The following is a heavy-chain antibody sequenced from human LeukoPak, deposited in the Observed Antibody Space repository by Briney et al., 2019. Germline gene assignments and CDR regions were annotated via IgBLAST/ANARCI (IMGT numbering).Heavy chain of an antibody. CDR3: ARDQALQLVGDS. CDR1: GFTFDTHH. CDR2: ITGSGGTT. D-gene: IGHD6-13*01. J-gene: IGHJ4*02. V-gene: IGHV3-23*01. Sequence: GGSLRLSCAASGFTFDTHHMSWVRQAPGKGLEWLSDITGSGGTTHYSDSVTGRFTISRDNSKNTLYLQMDNLRVEDTAVYYRARDQALQLVGDSWGQGTLVSVSS.